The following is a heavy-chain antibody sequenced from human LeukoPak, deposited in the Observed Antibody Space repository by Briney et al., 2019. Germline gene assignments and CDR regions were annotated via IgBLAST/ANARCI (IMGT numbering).Heavy chain of an antibody. CDR1: GGSISSYY. J-gene: IGHJ6*03. V-gene: IGHV4-4*07. Sequence: SETLSLTYTVSGGSISSYYCSWIRQPAGKGLEWIGRIYTSGSTNYNPSLKSRVTMSVDTSKNQFSLKLSSVTAADTAVYYCARASLMKPPYYYYYMDVWGKGTTVTVSS. D-gene: IGHD3-16*01. CDR2: IYTSGST. CDR3: ARASLMKPPYYYYYMDV.